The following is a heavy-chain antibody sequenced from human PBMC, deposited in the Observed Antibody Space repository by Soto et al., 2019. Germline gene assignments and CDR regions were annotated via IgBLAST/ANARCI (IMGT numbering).Heavy chain of an antibody. V-gene: IGHV3-30*18. J-gene: IGHJ6*02. CDR1: GLTFSSHG. D-gene: IGHD2-15*01. CDR2: ISYEGSNK. CDR3: AKNLRIDSLRYGMDV. Sequence: GGSLRLSCAASGLTFSSHGMHWFRQAPGKGLEWVAAISYEGSNKYYVDSVKGRFTISRDNSKNTLYLQLNSLRAEDTAVYYCAKNLRIDSLRYGMDVWGQGTTVTVSS.